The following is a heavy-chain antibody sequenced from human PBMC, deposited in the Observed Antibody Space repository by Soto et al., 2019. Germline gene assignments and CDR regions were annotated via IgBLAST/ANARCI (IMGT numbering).Heavy chain of an antibody. D-gene: IGHD3-10*01. Sequence: GESLKISCKGSGFTFSSYSMSWVRQAPGKGPEWVSGFRSGGDDDTTYYADSVRGRFTISRDNSKNTLFLQMNSLRAEDTAIYYCAKKVNSGSGSQFFDYWGQGTLVTVSS. J-gene: IGHJ4*02. CDR1: GFTFSSYS. CDR3: AKKVNSGSGSQFFDY. V-gene: IGHV3-23*01. CDR2: FRSGGDDDTT.